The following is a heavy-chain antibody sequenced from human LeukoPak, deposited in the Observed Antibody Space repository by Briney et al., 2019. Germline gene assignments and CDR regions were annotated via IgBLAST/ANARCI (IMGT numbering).Heavy chain of an antibody. CDR2: TYYRSKWYS. D-gene: IGHD6-19*01. CDR3: ARDVATTGWYTFDY. CDR1: GDSVSSINGA. Sequence: SQTLSLNCAISGDSVSSINGAWNWVRQSPSRGLECLGRTYYRSKWYSDYAVPIQGRISINPDTSKNQFTLHLFSVTPDDTAVYYCARDVATTGWYTFDYWGQGTRVTVSS. J-gene: IGHJ4*02. V-gene: IGHV6-1*01.